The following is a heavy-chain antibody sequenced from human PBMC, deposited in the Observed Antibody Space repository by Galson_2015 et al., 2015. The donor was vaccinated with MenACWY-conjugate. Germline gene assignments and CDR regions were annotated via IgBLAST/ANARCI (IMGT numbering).Heavy chain of an antibody. D-gene: IGHD1-1*01. J-gene: IGHJ4*02. CDR2: IKADGSFS. CDR1: GFTLNNYW. CDR3: ARDNNWSLDS. Sequence: SLRLSCAASGFTLNNYWMHWVRQPPGKGLEWISYIKADGSFSNYADSVKGRFTISTDNAKNMVYLQMDGLGDEDTAVSFCARDNNWSLDSWGQGTLVTVSS. V-gene: IGHV3-74*01.